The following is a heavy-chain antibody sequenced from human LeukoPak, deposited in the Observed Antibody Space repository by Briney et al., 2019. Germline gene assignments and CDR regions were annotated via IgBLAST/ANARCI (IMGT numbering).Heavy chain of an antibody. CDR3: ARDQDLYYYYYAMDV. CDR2: ISSSSSYI. J-gene: IGHJ6*02. V-gene: IGHV3-21*01. CDR1: GFTFSSYS. Sequence: PGGTLRLSCAASGFTFSSYSMNWVRQAPGKGLEWVSSISSSSSYIYYSDSVKGRFTISRDNAKNSLYLQMNSLRAEDTAVYYCARDQDLYYYYYAMDVWGQGTTVTVSS.